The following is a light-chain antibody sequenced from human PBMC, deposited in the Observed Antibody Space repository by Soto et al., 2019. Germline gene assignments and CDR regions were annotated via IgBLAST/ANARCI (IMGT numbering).Light chain of an antibody. CDR1: QSISNF. CDR3: QQSYSTPYT. J-gene: IGKJ2*01. CDR2: AAS. V-gene: IGKV1-39*01. Sequence: DIQMTQSPSSLSASVGDRVTITCRASQSISNFLNWYQQKPRKAPKLLIYAASSLQSGVPSRFSGSGSGTDFTLTISSLQPEDFATYYCQQSYSTPYTFGQGTKVEIK.